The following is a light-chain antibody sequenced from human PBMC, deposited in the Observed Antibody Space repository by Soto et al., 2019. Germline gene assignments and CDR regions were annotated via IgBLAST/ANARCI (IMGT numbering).Light chain of an antibody. CDR1: KLGDKY. Sequence: SYELTQPPSVSVSPGQTASITCSGDKLGDKYACWYQQKPGQSPVLVIYQDTKRPSGIPERFSGSNSGNTATLTISGTQAMDEADYYCQAWDSSTLGVFGIGTKLTVL. J-gene: IGLJ1*01. CDR2: QDT. V-gene: IGLV3-1*01. CDR3: QAWDSSTLGV.